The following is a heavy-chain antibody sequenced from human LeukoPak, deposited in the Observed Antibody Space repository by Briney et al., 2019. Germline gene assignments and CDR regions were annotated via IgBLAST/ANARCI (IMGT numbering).Heavy chain of an antibody. Sequence: SETLSLTCTISGGSISSYYWSWIRQPAGKGLEWIGRIYSRVTTYNPSLKSRVTMSADTSRNHVSLTLNSVTAADTAVYYCARDSGTTGEVKFDPWGQGTLVTVSS. D-gene: IGHD3-10*01. V-gene: IGHV4-4*07. CDR2: IYSRVT. CDR3: ARDSGTTGEVKFDP. J-gene: IGHJ5*02. CDR1: GGSISSYY.